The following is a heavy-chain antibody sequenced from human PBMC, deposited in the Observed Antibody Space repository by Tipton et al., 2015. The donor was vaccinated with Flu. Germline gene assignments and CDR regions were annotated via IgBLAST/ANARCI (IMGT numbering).Heavy chain of an antibody. Sequence: GLVKPSETLSLTCTVSGGSISSSSYYWGWIRQPPGKGLEWIGSIYYSGSTYYNPSLKSRVTISVDTSNNQFSLKLSSVTAADTAVYYCARRDYSNYVSVPKNWVDPWGQGTLVTVSS. J-gene: IGHJ5*02. CDR2: IYYSGST. CDR1: GGSISSSSYY. D-gene: IGHD4-11*01. V-gene: IGHV4-39*01. CDR3: ARRDYSNYVSVPKNWVDP.